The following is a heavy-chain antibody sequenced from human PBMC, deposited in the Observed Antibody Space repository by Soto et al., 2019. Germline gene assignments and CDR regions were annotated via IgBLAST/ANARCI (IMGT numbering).Heavy chain of an antibody. V-gene: IGHV4-59*01. CDR2: IYYSGST. J-gene: IGHJ5*02. D-gene: IGHD2-15*01. Sequence: PSGTLCLTCADSGGSISSYYRSWIRQPPGKGLEWIGYIYYSGSTNYNPSLKSRVTISVDTSKNQFSLKLSSVTAADTAVYYCARAGRRCSGGSCYFGWFDPRGQGTLVPVSS. CDR1: GGSISSYY. CDR3: ARAGRRCSGGSCYFGWFDP.